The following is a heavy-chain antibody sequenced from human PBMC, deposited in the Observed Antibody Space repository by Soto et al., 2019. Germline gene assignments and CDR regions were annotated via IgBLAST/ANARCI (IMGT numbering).Heavy chain of an antibody. J-gene: IGHJ6*02. Sequence: PXEFVKIACKASGYNFTNHWIVWVRQIPGKGLEWMGVIFPGDSDTRYSPSFQGQVTISADKSSSTAFLQWGSLEASDSAMYYCGRQRNAYYGMAVWGQGPTVTVS. CDR2: IFPGDSDT. CDR1: GYNFTNHW. V-gene: IGHV5-51*01. CDR3: GRQRNAYYGMAV.